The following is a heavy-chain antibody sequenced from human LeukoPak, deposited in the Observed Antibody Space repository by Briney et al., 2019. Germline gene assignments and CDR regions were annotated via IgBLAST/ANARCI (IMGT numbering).Heavy chain of an antibody. CDR1: GFTFDDYA. J-gene: IGHJ6*04. Sequence: PGGSLRLSCAASGFTFDDYAMYWVRQAPGKGLEWVSGITWNSGTIGYADSVKGRFTISGDNAKNSLYLQMNSLKTEDTALYYCAKQMDVWGKGTTVTVSS. CDR3: AKQMDV. V-gene: IGHV3-9*01. CDR2: ITWNSGTI.